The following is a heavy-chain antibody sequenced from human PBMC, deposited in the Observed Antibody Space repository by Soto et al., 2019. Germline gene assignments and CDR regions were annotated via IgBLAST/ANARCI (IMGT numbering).Heavy chain of an antibody. J-gene: IGHJ4*02. CDR2: ISYDGSNQ. V-gene: IGHV3-30*18. CDR3: AKDQASGQGSFDS. Sequence: VGSLRLSCAASGFTFNIYGMHWVRQAPDKGLEWVALISYDGSNQYYADSVKGRFTISRDNSKNTLFLQMNSLRADDTAVYYCAKDQASGQGSFDSWGQGPLVTVSS. CDR1: GFTFNIYG.